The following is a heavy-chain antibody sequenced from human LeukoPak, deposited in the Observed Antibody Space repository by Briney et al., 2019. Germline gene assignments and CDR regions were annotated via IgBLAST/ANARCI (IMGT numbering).Heavy chain of an antibody. CDR1: GFTFRNYW. V-gene: IGHV3-7*01. CDR2: IKQDGSLK. J-gene: IGHJ4*02. D-gene: IGHD6-6*01. CDR3: ARIGYSSSSFDY. Sequence: GGSLRLSCAASGFTFRNYWMSWVRQAPGKGLGWVANIKQDGSLKYYVDSLKGRFTISRDNAKTSVYLQMSSLRAEDTAVYFCARIGYSSSSFDYWGQGTLVTVSS.